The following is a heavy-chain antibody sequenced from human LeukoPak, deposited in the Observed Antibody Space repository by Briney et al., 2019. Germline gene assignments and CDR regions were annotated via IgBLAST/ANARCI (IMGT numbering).Heavy chain of an antibody. Sequence: PSETLSLTCTVSGGSISSSSYYWGWIRQPPGKGLEWIGSIYYSGSTNYNPSLKSRVTISVDTSKNQFSLKLTSVTAADTAVYYCARPHSSTWAYFDYWGQGTLVTVSS. V-gene: IGHV4-39*07. D-gene: IGHD6-13*01. CDR2: IYYSGST. CDR1: GGSISSSSYY. CDR3: ARPHSSTWAYFDY. J-gene: IGHJ4*02.